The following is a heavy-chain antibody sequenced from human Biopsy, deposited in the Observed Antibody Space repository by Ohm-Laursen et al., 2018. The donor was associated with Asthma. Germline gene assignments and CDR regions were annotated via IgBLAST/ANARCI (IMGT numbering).Heavy chain of an antibody. CDR2: ISGGGGGT. V-gene: IGHV3-23*01. Sequence: SLRLSCAASGFTFSNYAMTWVRQAPGKGLEWVSAISGGGGGTKYADSVKGRFTISRDNSKNTLSLQMGSLRAEDTALYYCAKDLSKAVGGSNDYYYGMDVWGQGTTVTVAS. CDR1: GFTFSNYA. D-gene: IGHD6-19*01. CDR3: AKDLSKAVGGSNDYYYGMDV. J-gene: IGHJ6*02.